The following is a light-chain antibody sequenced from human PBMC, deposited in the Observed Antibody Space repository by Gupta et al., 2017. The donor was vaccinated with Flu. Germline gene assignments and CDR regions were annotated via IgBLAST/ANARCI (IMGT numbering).Light chain of an antibody. CDR3: QQSSNTPWT. Sequence: DIQMTQSPSSLSASLGDRVTITCRESQSINTYLNWYQQEPGKAPKLLIYSASSLQSGVPSRFSGSGSGTDFTLTISSLQPEDFASYYCQQSSNTPWTFGQGTKVEI. CDR1: QSINTY. CDR2: SAS. V-gene: IGKV1-39*01. J-gene: IGKJ1*01.